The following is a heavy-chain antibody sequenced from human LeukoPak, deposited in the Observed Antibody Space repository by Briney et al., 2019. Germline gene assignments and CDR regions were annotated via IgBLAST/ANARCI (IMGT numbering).Heavy chain of an antibody. J-gene: IGHJ4*02. CDR2: ISSNGGST. V-gene: IGHV3-64D*06. Sequence: GGSLRLSCSASGCTFSSYALHWVRQAPGKGLEYVSAISSNGGSTYYADSVNGRFTISRDNSKNTLYLQMSSLRAEDTAVYYCVKDLGVPTNLFLDYWGQGTLVTVSS. CDR1: GCTFSSYA. D-gene: IGHD3-3*01. CDR3: VKDLGVPTNLFLDY.